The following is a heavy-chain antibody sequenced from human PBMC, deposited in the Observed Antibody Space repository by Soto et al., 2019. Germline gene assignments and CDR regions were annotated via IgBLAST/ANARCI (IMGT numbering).Heavy chain of an antibody. CDR1: GYTFTSYA. CDR2: INAGNGNT. CDR3: ARDAYCSSTSCYHDDAFDI. V-gene: IGHV1-3*01. Sequence: ASVKVSCKASGYTFTSYAMHWVRQAPGQRLEWMGWINAGNGNTKYSQKFQGRVTITRDTSASTAYMELSSLRSEDTAVYYCARDAYCSSTSCYHDDAFDIWGQGTMVTVS. D-gene: IGHD2-2*01. J-gene: IGHJ3*02.